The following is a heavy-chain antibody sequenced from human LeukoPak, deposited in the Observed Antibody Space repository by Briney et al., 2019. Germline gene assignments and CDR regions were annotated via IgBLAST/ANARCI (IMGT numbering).Heavy chain of an antibody. D-gene: IGHD4-23*01. V-gene: IGHV3-48*03. Sequence: GGSLRLSCAASGFTFSSYEMNWVRQAPGKGLEWVSYISSSGRTIYYADSVKGRFTISRDNAKNSLYLQMNSLRAEDTAVYYCTRGGNSDIWGQGTMVTVSS. J-gene: IGHJ3*02. CDR1: GFTFSSYE. CDR3: TRGGNSDI. CDR2: ISSSGRTI.